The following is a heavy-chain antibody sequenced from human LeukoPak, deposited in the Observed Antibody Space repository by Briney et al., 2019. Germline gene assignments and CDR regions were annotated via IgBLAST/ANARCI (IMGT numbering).Heavy chain of an antibody. CDR1: GFTFSSYN. CDR2: ISSSSSAI. CDR3: AREGYSSGWYFDY. Sequence: PGGSLRLSCAASGFTFSSYNMNWVRQAPGKGLEWLSYISSSSSAIYYADSVKDRFAISRDNAKNSLYLQMNSLRAEDTAVYYCAREGYSSGWYFDYWGQGTLVAVSS. J-gene: IGHJ4*02. V-gene: IGHV3-48*04. D-gene: IGHD6-19*01.